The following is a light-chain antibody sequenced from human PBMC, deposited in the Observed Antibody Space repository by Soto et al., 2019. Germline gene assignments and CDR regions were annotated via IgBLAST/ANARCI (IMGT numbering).Light chain of an antibody. CDR1: QSVSTY. Sequence: EIVLTQSPATLSLSPGERATLSCRASQSVSTYLAWYQQKPGQAPRLLIYDASNRATGVPARFSGSGSETDFTLTINSLQPEDFATYYCQHYNSAPLFGQGTRWIS. CDR2: DAS. J-gene: IGKJ1*01. CDR3: QHYNSAPL. V-gene: IGKV3-11*01.